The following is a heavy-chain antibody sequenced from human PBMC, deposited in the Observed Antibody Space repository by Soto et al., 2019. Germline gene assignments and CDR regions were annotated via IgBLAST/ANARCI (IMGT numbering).Heavy chain of an antibody. J-gene: IGHJ4*02. D-gene: IGHD5-12*01. V-gene: IGHV1-8*01. Sequence: GASVKVSCKASGYTFTSYDINWVRQATGQGLEWMGWMNPNSGNTGYAQKFQGRVTMTRNTSISTAYMELSSLRSEDTAVYYCARVLKMGYDPTLGYWGQGTLVTVSS. CDR2: MNPNSGNT. CDR3: ARVLKMGYDPTLGY. CDR1: GYTFTSYD.